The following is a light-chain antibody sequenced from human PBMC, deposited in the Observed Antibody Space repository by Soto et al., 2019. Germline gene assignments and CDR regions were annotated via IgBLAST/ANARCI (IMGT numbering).Light chain of an antibody. CDR1: LSVSTN. CDR2: GAS. V-gene: IGKV3-15*01. CDR3: QQYNNWPRT. Sequence: EIVLTQSPATLSVSPGERDTLSCRASLSVSTNLAWYQQKPGQAPRLLIYGASTRATGLPARFSGGGSGTEFTLTISSLQSEDFAVYYCQQYNNWPRTFGQGTKVDI. J-gene: IGKJ1*01.